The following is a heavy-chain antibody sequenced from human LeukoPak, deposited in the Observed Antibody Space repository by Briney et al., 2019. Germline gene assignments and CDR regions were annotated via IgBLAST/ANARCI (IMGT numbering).Heavy chain of an antibody. CDR3: ARVGYDSSGYYPDY. Sequence: SETLSLTCTVSGGSISSCYWSWIRQPPGKGLEWIGYIYYSGSTNYNPSHKSRVTISVDTSKNQFSLKLSSVTAADTAVYYCARVGYDSSGYYPDYWGQGTLVTVSS. J-gene: IGHJ4*02. CDR2: IYYSGST. CDR1: GGSISSCY. V-gene: IGHV4-59*01. D-gene: IGHD3-22*01.